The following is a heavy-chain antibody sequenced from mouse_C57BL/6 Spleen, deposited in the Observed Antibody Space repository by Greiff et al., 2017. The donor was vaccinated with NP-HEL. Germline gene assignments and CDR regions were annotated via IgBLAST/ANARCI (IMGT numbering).Heavy chain of an antibody. CDR1: GFSFNTYA. CDR2: IRSKSNNYAT. J-gene: IGHJ4*01. CDR3: VSPGDGNPYAMDY. Sequence: EVQVVESGGGLVQPKGSLKLSCAASGFSFNTYAMNWVRQAPGKGLEWVARIRSKSNNYATYYADSVKDRFTISRDDSESMLYLQMNNLKTEDTAMYYCVSPGDGNPYAMDYWGQGTSVTVSS. V-gene: IGHV10-1*01. D-gene: IGHD2-1*01.